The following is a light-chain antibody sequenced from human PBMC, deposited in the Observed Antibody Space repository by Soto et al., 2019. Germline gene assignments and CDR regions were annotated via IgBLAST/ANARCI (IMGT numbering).Light chain of an antibody. V-gene: IGKV2-28*01. CDR2: LGS. J-gene: IGKJ4*01. CDR1: QSLLHSNGYNY. CDR3: LQALHTPRT. Sequence: DIVMTQSPLSLPVTPGEPASISCRSSQSLLHSNGYNYLDWYLQKPGQSPQLLIYLGSNRASGVPDRVSGSGSGTDFTLKISRVEAEDVGVYYCLQALHTPRTFGGGTKVEIK.